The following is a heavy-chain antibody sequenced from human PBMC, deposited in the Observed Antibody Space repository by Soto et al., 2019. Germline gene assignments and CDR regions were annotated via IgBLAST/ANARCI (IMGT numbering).Heavy chain of an antibody. J-gene: IGHJ6*02. Sequence: GGSLRLSCAASGFTFSSNAMSWVRQAPGKGLEWVSVIYSGGSTYYADSVKGRFTISRDNSKNTLYLQMNSLRAEDTAVYYCARQMATTHLYYYYGMDVWGQGTTVTVSS. CDR1: GFTFSSNA. CDR3: ARQMATTHLYYYYGMDV. CDR2: IYSGGST. D-gene: IGHD5-12*01. V-gene: IGHV3-66*04.